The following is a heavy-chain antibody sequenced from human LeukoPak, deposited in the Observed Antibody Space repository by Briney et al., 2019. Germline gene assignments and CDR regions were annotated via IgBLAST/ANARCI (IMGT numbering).Heavy chain of an antibody. CDR1: GDSVSSDSAA. D-gene: IGHD1-26*01. CDR2: TYFRSKWYY. V-gene: IGHV6-1*01. J-gene: IGHJ4*02. Sequence: SQTLSLTCAISGDSVSSDSAARNWIRQSPSRGLEWLARTYFRSKWYYDYALAVKGRITINPDTSKNQFSLQLNSVTPEDTAVYFCARDPVGGSTIFDSWGQGTLVTVSS. CDR3: ARDPVGGSTIFDS.